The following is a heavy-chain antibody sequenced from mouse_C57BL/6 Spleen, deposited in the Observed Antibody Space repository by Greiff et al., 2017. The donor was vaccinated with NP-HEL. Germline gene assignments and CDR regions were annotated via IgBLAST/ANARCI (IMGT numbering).Heavy chain of an antibody. Sequence: DVQLVESGGGLVKPGGSLKLSCAASGFTFSSYAMSWVRQTPEKRLEWVATISDGGSYTYHPDNVKGRFTISRDNAKNNLYLQMSHLKSEDTAMYYCARVYSNYVDYAMDYWGQGTSVTVSS. V-gene: IGHV5-4*01. D-gene: IGHD2-5*01. CDR1: GFTFSSYA. CDR3: ARVYSNYVDYAMDY. CDR2: ISDGGSYT. J-gene: IGHJ4*01.